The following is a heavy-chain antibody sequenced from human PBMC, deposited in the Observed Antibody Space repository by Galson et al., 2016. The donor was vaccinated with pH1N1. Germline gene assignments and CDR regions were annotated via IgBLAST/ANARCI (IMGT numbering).Heavy chain of an antibody. V-gene: IGHV1-18*01. CDR2: ISASNGNT. CDR3: TGPARPYSGTYHF. D-gene: IGHD1-26*01. CDR1: GYSFSNYG. J-gene: IGHJ1*01. Sequence: SVKVSCKASGYSFSNYGINWVRQVPGQGLGWMGWISASNGNTKYAEKVQDRVTMTTDTSTKTIYMELRSLKSDDTATYYCTGPARPYSGTYHFWGQGTLVIVSS.